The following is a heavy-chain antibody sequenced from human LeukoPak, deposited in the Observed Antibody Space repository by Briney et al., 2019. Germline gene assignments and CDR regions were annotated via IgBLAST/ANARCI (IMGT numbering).Heavy chain of an antibody. V-gene: IGHV4-39*07. D-gene: IGHD4-17*01. CDR1: GGSISSSSYY. CDR2: TYYSGST. Sequence: SETLSLTCTVSGGSISSSSYYWGWIRQPPGKGLEWIGSTYYSGSTYYNPSLKSRVTISVDTSKNQFSLKLSSVTAADTAVYYCASLVTTASDYWGQGTLVTVSS. CDR3: ASLVTTASDY. J-gene: IGHJ4*02.